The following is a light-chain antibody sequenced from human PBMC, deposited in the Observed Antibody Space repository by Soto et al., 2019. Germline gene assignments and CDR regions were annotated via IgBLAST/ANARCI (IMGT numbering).Light chain of an antibody. CDR1: GSNIGAGYD. J-gene: IGLJ2*01. CDR2: GNN. V-gene: IGLV1-40*01. Sequence: QSVLTQPPSVSGAPGQRVTISCTGSGSNIGAGYDVHWYLQLPRTAPKLLIYGNNNRPSGVPDRFSGSKSGTSASLAITGLQAEDEADYYCQSYDSSLGGSKVFGAGTKLTVL. CDR3: QSYDSSLGGSKV.